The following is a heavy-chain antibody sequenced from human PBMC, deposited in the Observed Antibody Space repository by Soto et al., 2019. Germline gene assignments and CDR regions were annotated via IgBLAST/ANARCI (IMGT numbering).Heavy chain of an antibody. D-gene: IGHD6-6*01. V-gene: IGHV4-31*11. J-gene: IGHJ6*02. CDR2: IYYSGST. CDR1: GGSISSGGYY. Sequence: SETLSITCAVYGGSISSGGYYWSWIRQHPGKGLEWIGYIYYSGSTYYNPSLKSRVTISVDTSKNQFSLKLSSVTAADTAVYYCARDRYSSSSGYYYYYGMDVWGQGTTVTVSS. CDR3: ARDRYSSSSGYYYYYGMDV.